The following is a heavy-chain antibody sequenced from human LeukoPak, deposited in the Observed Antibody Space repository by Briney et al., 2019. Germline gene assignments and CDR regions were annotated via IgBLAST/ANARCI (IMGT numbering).Heavy chain of an antibody. CDR1: GGSISSYY. D-gene: IGHD3-22*01. Sequence: SESLSLTCTVSGGSISSYYCSWIRQPPGKGLEWIGYIYYSGSTNYNPSLKSRVTISVDTSKNQFSLKLSSVTAADTAVYYCARHALTMIVVVAPPDAFDIWGQGTMVTVSS. CDR3: ARHALTMIVVVAPPDAFDI. J-gene: IGHJ3*02. CDR2: IYYSGST. V-gene: IGHV4-59*08.